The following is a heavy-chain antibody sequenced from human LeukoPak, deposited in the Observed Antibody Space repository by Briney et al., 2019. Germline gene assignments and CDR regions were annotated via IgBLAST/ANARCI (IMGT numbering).Heavy chain of an antibody. V-gene: IGHV3-66*02. D-gene: IGHD6-13*01. Sequence: GGSLRLSCAASGFTVSRNYMSWVRQAPGKGLEWVSVIYSGGRTYYADSVKGRFTISRDNSKNTLYLQMNSLRAEDTAVYYCAKGVPNIAAAGNLLDPWGQGTLVTVSS. J-gene: IGHJ5*02. CDR2: IYSGGRT. CDR3: AKGVPNIAAAGNLLDP. CDR1: GFTVSRNY.